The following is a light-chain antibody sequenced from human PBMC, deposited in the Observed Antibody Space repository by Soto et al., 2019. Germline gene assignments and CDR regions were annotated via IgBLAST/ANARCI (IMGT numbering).Light chain of an antibody. CDR2: GNS. CDR3: QSYDSSLSGSV. J-gene: IGLJ3*02. V-gene: IGLV1-40*01. Sequence: QSVLTQPPSVSGAPRQRVTISCTGSSSNIGAGYDVHWYQQLPGTAPKLLIYGNSNRPSGVPDRFSGSKSGTSASLAITGLQVEDEADHYCQSYDSSLSGSVFGGGTKLTVL. CDR1: SSNIGAGYD.